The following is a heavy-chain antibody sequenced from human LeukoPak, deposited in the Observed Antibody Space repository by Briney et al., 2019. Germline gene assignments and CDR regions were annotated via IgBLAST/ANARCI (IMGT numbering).Heavy chain of an antibody. CDR2: ISGSGGST. CDR3: AKTGFSYYDILTGYYPDYYGMDV. D-gene: IGHD3-9*01. CDR1: GFTFSSYA. Sequence: GGSLRLSCAASGFTFSSYAMSWVRQAPGKGLEWVSAISGSGGSTYYADSVKGRFTISRDNSKNTLYLQMNSLRAEDTAVYYCAKTGFSYYDILTGYYPDYYGMDVWGQGTTVTVSS. J-gene: IGHJ6*02. V-gene: IGHV3-23*01.